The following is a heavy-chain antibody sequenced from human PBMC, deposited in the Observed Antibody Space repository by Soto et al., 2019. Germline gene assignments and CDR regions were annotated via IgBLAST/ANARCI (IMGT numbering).Heavy chain of an antibody. CDR2: IKQDGSEK. CDR1: GFTFSSYW. D-gene: IGHD5-18*01. J-gene: IGHJ3*02. V-gene: IGHV3-7*01. Sequence: VGSLRLSCAASGFTFSSYWMSWVRQAPGKGLEWVANIKQDGSEKTYVDSVKGRFIISRDNAEKSLFLQMSSLRAEDTAVYYCARPLIQLWDPDAFHIWGQGTVVTVSS. CDR3: ARPLIQLWDPDAFHI.